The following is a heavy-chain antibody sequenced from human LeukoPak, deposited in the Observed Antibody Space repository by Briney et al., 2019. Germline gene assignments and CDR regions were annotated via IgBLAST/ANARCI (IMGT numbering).Heavy chain of an antibody. CDR2: IYYSGST. CDR3: ASHLIAATGYWFDP. CDR1: GGSISSYY. D-gene: IGHD6-13*01. Sequence: SETLSLTCTVSGGSISSYYWSWIRQPPGKGLEWLGYIYYSGSTNYNPSLKSRVTISVDTSKNQFSLKLSSVTAADTAVYYCASHLIAATGYWFDPWGQGTLVTVSS. J-gene: IGHJ5*02. V-gene: IGHV4-59*01.